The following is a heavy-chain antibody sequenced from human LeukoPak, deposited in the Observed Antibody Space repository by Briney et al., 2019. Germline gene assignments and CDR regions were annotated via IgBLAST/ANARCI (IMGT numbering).Heavy chain of an antibody. J-gene: IGHJ3*02. Sequence: PSETLSLTCTVSGGSISTYYWSWIRQPPGKRLEWIGYFDHSGNTNYNPSLKSRVTISVETSKNQFSLKLSSVTAADTAVYYCARDQNVLLWFGELLSDAFDIWGQGTMVTVSS. D-gene: IGHD3-10*01. V-gene: IGHV4-59*12. CDR2: FDHSGNT. CDR3: ARDQNVLLWFGELLSDAFDI. CDR1: GGSISTYY.